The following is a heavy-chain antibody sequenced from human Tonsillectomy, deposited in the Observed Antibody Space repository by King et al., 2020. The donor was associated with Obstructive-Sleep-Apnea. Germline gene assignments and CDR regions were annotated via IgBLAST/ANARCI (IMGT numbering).Heavy chain of an antibody. CDR2: IKSKIEGGTT. CDR1: EFTFTYAW. Sequence: VQLVESGGGLVKPGESLRLSCAASEFTFTYAWMTWVRQAPGKGLEWVGRIKSKIEGGTTDYAAPVKGRFTISRDDSKNTLYLQMNSLKTEDTAVYFCTTGVKPFYYWGQGTLVTVSS. CDR3: TTGVKPFYY. J-gene: IGHJ4*02. V-gene: IGHV3-15*01. D-gene: IGHD2-21*01.